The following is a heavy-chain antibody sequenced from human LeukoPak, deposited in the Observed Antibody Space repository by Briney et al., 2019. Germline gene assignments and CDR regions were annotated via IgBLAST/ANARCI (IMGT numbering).Heavy chain of an antibody. CDR2: IYYSGST. D-gene: IGHD3-10*01. J-gene: IGHJ4*02. Sequence: SETLSLTCTVSGGSISSYYGSWIRQPPGKGLEWIGYIYYSGSTNYNPSLKSRVTISVDTSKNQFSLMLSSVTAADTAVYYCARLVYGSGSHDYWGQGTLVTVSS. CDR1: GGSISSYY. V-gene: IGHV4-59*01. CDR3: ARLVYGSGSHDY.